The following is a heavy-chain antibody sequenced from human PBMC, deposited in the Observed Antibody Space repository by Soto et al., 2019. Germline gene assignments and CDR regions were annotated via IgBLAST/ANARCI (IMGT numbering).Heavy chain of an antibody. J-gene: IGHJ5*02. CDR3: ARVPDR. D-gene: IGHD2-2*01. Sequence: SETLSLTCTVSGGSISTYYWSWIRQPPGKGLEWIGYIYNRGSTKYSPSLKSRVTISVDRSKNQFSLKLSSVTAADTAVYYCARVPDRWGQGTLVTVSS. CDR2: IYNRGST. V-gene: IGHV4-59*12. CDR1: GGSISTYY.